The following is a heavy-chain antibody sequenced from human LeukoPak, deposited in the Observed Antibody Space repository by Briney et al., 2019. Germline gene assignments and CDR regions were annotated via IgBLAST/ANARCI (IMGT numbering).Heavy chain of an antibody. V-gene: IGHV3-30-3*01. CDR3: ARDGYCGSTSCYHRSWFDP. Sequence: GGSLRLSCAASGLTFNSYAMHWVRKAPGKGLEWVAVISYDGSNKYYADSVKGRFTISRDNSKNTLYLQMNSLRTEDTAVYYCARDGYCGSTSCYHRSWFDPWGQGTLVTVSS. CDR2: ISYDGSNK. CDR1: GLTFNSYA. J-gene: IGHJ5*02. D-gene: IGHD2-2*03.